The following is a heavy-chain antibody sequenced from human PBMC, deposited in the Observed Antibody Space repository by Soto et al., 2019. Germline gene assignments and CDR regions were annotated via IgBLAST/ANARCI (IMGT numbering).Heavy chain of an antibody. CDR3: ATGGYGDYSYDAFDI. CDR2: FDPEDGET. CDR1: GYTLTELS. J-gene: IGHJ3*02. D-gene: IGHD4-17*01. V-gene: IGHV1-24*01. Sequence: QVQLVQSGAEVKKPGASVKVSCKVSGYTLTELSMHWVRQAPGKGLEWMGVFDPEDGETIYAQKFQGRVTMTEDTSTDTAYMELSSLISEDTAVYYCATGGYGDYSYDAFDIWGQGTMVTVSS.